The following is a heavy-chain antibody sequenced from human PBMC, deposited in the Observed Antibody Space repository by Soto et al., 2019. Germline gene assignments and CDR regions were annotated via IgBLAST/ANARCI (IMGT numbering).Heavy chain of an antibody. V-gene: IGHV1-69*02. CDR1: GGTFSSYT. CDR3: AIHMRQGTIIDAFDI. CDR2: IIPILGIA. Sequence: SVKVSCKASGGTFSSYTISWVRQAPGQGLEWMGRIIPILGIANYAQKFQGRVTITVDKSTSTAYMELSSLRSEDTAVYYCAIHMRQGTIIDAFDIWGQGTMVTVSS. J-gene: IGHJ3*02. D-gene: IGHD3-3*01.